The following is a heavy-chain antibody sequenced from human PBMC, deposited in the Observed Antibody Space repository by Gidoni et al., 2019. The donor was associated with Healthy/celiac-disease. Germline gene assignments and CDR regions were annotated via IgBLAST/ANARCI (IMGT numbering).Heavy chain of an antibody. D-gene: IGHD2-2*02. J-gene: IGHJ5*02. CDR1: GGSFSGYY. CDR2: INHSGST. Sequence: QVQLQQWGAGLLKPSETLSLTCAVYGGSFSGYYWSWIRQPPGKGLEWIGKINHSGSTNYNPSRKSRVTISVDTSKNQFSLKLSSVTAADTAVYYCARGSGCSSTSCYRGEHWFDPWGQGTLVTVSS. V-gene: IGHV4-34*01. CDR3: ARGSGCSSTSCYRGEHWFDP.